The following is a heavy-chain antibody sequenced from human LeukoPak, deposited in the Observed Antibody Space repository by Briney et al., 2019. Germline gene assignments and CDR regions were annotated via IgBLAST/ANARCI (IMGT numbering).Heavy chain of an antibody. D-gene: IGHD3-9*01. CDR3: ARESGYYDVLTGYYNQNWFDP. CDR2: VFYAGST. CDR1: GGSISNSNYY. Sequence: SETLSLTCTVSGGSISNSNYYWGWIRQPPGKGLEWIGSVFYAGSTYYSPSLQSRLAMSVDFSENHISLKLTSVTAADTAVFYCARESGYYDVLTGYYNQNWFDPWGQGTLVTVSS. V-gene: IGHV4-39*02. J-gene: IGHJ5*02.